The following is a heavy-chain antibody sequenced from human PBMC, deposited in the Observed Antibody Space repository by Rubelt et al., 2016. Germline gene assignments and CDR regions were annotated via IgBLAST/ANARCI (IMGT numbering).Heavy chain of an antibody. CDR2: IIPILGIA. CDR3: ARELVEGTVT. J-gene: IGHJ4*02. Sequence: QVQLVQSGAEVKKPGSSVKVSCKASGGTFSSYAISWVRQAPGQGLEWMGRIIPILGIANYAQKFQGRVTINADKSTSTAYMELSSLRSEDTAVYYCARELVEGTVTWGQGTLVTVSS. CDR1: GGTFSSYA. V-gene: IGHV1-69*04. D-gene: IGHD4-17*01.